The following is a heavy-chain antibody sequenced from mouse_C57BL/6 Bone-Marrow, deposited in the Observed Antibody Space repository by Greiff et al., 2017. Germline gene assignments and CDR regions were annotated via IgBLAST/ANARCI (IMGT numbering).Heavy chain of an antibody. Sequence: QVQLQQPGAELVKPGASVKMSCKASGYTFTSYWITWVKQRPGQGLEWIGDIYPGSGSTNYNEKFKSKDTLTVDTSSSTAYMQLSSLTSEDSAVSYCARGDDYDREDYFDYWGQGTTLTVSS. CDR2: IYPGSGST. CDR1: GYTFTSYW. V-gene: IGHV1-55*01. J-gene: IGHJ2*01. D-gene: IGHD2-4*01. CDR3: ARGDDYDREDYFDY.